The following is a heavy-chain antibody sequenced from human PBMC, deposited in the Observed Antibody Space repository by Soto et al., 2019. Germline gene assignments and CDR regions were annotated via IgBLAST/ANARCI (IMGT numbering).Heavy chain of an antibody. D-gene: IGHD7-27*01. CDR3: ARDGGVGNNWLHP. CDR1: GLTFATHG. J-gene: IGHJ5*02. V-gene: IGHV3-33*01. CDR2: IYYDGSNK. Sequence: QVQLVESGGGVVQPGRSLRLSCVASGLTFATHGMHWVRQAPGKGLEWVAGIYYDGSNKYYADSVKGRFTISRDNSKNTVSLQVNSLRADDTAIYYCARDGGVGNNWLHPWGQGTLVTVYS.